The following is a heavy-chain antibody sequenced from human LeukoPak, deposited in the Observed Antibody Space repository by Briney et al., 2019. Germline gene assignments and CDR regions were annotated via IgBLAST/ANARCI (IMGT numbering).Heavy chain of an antibody. D-gene: IGHD5-18*01. Sequence: SETLSLTCTVSGGSISSYYWSWIRQPPGKGLEWIGYIYYGGSTNYNPSLKSRVTISVDTSKNQFSLKLSSVTAADTAVYYCARAGYSFYYYYGMDVWGQGTTVTVSS. J-gene: IGHJ6*02. CDR2: IYYGGST. CDR1: GGSISSYY. CDR3: ARAGYSFYYYYGMDV. V-gene: IGHV4-59*01.